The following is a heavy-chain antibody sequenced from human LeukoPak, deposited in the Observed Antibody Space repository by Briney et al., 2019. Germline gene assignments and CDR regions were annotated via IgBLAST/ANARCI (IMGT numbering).Heavy chain of an antibody. Sequence: SGPTLVKPTQTLTLTCSPSDSARTTNGVGGGGIRQPTGKALEWLSLIYWDDENRYNPSLNSSVTITRDTSKTQVVLTMTDMDPVDTATYFCVESTRGRRTGSSYFAPWGHGILVTDYS. J-gene: IGHJ5*02. CDR2: IYWDDEN. V-gene: IGHV2-5*02. CDR3: VESTRGRRTGSSYFAP. CDR1: DSARTTNGVG. D-gene: IGHD1-1*01.